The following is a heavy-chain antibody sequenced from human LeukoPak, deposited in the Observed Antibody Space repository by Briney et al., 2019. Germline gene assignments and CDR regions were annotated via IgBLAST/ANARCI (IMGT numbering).Heavy chain of an antibody. CDR3: ARNYDSSGYYYGRAFDI. J-gene: IGHJ3*02. CDR2: IYTSGST. V-gene: IGHV4-4*07. Sequence: PSETLSLTXTVSGGSISSYYWSWIRQPAGKGLEWIGRIYTSGSTNYNPSLKSRVTMSVDTSKNQFSLKLRSVTAADTAVYYCARNYDSSGYYYGRAFDIWGQGTMVTVSS. CDR1: GGSISSYY. D-gene: IGHD3-22*01.